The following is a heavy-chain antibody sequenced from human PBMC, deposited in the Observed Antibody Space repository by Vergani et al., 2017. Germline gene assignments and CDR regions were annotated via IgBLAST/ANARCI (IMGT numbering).Heavy chain of an antibody. J-gene: IGHJ4*02. V-gene: IGHV3-30*03. CDR3: ARSTDMDTAIDY. CDR1: GFTFSSYG. CDR2: ISYDGSNK. D-gene: IGHD5-18*01. Sequence: QVQLVESGGGVVQPGRSLRLSCAASGFTFSSYGMHWVRHAPGKGLEWVAVISYDGSNKYYADSVKGRFTISRDNSKNTLYLQMNSLRAEDTAVYYCARSTDMDTAIDYWGQGTLVTVSS.